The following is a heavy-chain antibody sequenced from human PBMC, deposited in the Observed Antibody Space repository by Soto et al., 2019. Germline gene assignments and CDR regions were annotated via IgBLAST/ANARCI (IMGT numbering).Heavy chain of an antibody. Sequence: QITLKESGPTLVKSTQTLTQTCTFSGFSLTTSGVGVGWIRQPPGKALEWLALIYWDDDKRYSPSLKSRLTITKDTSKNQVVLTMTNMDPVDTATSYCAHSLGEYWFDPWGQGTLVTVSS. CDR3: AHSLGEYWFDP. CDR1: GFSLTTSGVG. D-gene: IGHD3-16*01. V-gene: IGHV2-5*02. CDR2: IYWDDDK. J-gene: IGHJ5*02.